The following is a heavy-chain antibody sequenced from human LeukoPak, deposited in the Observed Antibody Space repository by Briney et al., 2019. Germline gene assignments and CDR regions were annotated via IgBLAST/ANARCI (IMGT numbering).Heavy chain of an antibody. CDR3: ARDLGYSYGSKFDP. D-gene: IGHD5-18*01. Sequence: PGGSLRLSCAASGFTFSSHGMSWVRQAPGKGLEWVANIKQDGSEKYYVDSVKGRFTISRDNAKNSLYLQMNSLRAEDTAVYYCARDLGYSYGSKFDPWGQGTLVTVSS. CDR2: IKQDGSEK. V-gene: IGHV3-7*01. CDR1: GFTFSSHG. J-gene: IGHJ5*02.